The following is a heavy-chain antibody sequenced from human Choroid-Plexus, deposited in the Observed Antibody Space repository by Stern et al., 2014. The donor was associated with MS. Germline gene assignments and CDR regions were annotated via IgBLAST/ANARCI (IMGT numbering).Heavy chain of an antibody. J-gene: IGHJ5*02. CDR3: AKDRQYLTYFFDH. V-gene: IGHV3-30*18. Sequence: VQLVESGGGVVQPGRPLRLSCVASGFTFGSFAMHWVRQAPGKGLEWVAAVSYDGSNKYYADSVKGRFTISRDNSQNTLYMQMSSLRPEDTAVYYCAKDRQYLTYFFDHWGQGSLVTVSS. CDR1: GFTFGSFA. CDR2: VSYDGSNK. D-gene: IGHD2/OR15-2a*01.